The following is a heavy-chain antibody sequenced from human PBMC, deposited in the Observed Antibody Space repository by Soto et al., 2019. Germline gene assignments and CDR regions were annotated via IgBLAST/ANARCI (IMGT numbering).Heavy chain of an antibody. CDR2: LSGSGDNT. CDR1: GFTFDSYA. J-gene: IGHJ4*02. CDR3: AKNRGLQYYFDY. V-gene: IGHV3-23*01. Sequence: EVQLLESGGGLVQPGGSLRLSCAASGFTFDSYAMNWVRQAPGKGLEWVSTLSGSGDNTYYADSVKGRFTISRDNSKNMMYLQMSSLRAEDTAVYYCAKNRGLQYYFDYWGQGTLATVSS.